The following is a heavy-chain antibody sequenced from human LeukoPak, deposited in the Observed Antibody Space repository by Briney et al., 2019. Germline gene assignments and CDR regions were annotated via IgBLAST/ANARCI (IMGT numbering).Heavy chain of an antibody. CDR3: ARGPVTTGYYYYYGMDV. CDR2: INAGNGNT. CDR1: GYTFTSYA. D-gene: IGHD4-17*01. Sequence: GASVKVSCKASGYTFTSYAMHWVRQAPGQRLEWMGWINAGNGNTKYSQKFQGRVTITRDTSASTAYMGLSSLRSEDTAVYYCARGPVTTGYYYYYGMDVWGQGTTVTVSS. J-gene: IGHJ6*02. V-gene: IGHV1-3*01.